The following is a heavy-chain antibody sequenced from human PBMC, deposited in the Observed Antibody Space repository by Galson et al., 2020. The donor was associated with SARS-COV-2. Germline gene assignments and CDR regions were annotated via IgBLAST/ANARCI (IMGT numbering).Heavy chain of an antibody. Sequence: GESLKISCAASGFTFSSHAMSWVRQAPGKGLEWVSSISASGDTTNYADSVQGRFTISRDNSKSTSYLQLNSLRPEDTALYYCARYNWLDFWGQGTLVTVSS. CDR3: ARYNWLDF. J-gene: IGHJ5*01. CDR1: GFTFSSHA. CDR2: ISASGDTT. V-gene: IGHV3-23*01.